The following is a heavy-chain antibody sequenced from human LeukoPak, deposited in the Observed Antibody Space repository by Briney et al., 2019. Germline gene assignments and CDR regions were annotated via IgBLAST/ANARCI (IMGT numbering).Heavy chain of an antibody. CDR1: GGSISSSSYY. D-gene: IGHD3-10*01. Sequence: SETLSLTCTVSGGSISSSSYYWGWIRQPPGKGLEWIGSIYYSGSTYYNPSLKSRVTISVDTSKNQFSLKLSSVTAADTAVYYCARELRPKYYGSGSYPPYENWFDPWGQGTLVTVSS. J-gene: IGHJ5*02. CDR2: IYYSGST. CDR3: ARELRPKYYGSGSYPPYENWFDP. V-gene: IGHV4-39*07.